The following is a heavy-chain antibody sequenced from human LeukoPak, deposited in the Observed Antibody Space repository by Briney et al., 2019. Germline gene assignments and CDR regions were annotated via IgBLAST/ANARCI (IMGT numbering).Heavy chain of an antibody. V-gene: IGHV4-59*01. J-gene: IGHJ3*02. CDR3: ARGADGSGIGAFDI. Sequence: PSETLSLTCTVSGDSITGYYWSWIRQPPGKGLEWIGYIYYSGSTNYNPSLKSRVTISVDTSKNQFSLKLSSVTAADTAVYYCARGADGSGIGAFDIWGQGTTVTVSS. CDR2: IYYSGST. D-gene: IGHD3-10*01. CDR1: GDSITGYY.